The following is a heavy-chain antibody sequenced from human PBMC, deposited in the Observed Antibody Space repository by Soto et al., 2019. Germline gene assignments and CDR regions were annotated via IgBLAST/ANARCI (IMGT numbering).Heavy chain of an antibody. CDR1: GYTFTSYA. D-gene: IGHD6-19*01. CDR3: ARGRIAVAGTGYFQH. V-gene: IGHV1-3*01. Sequence: ASVKVSCKASGYTFTSYAMHWVRQAPGQRLEWMGWINAGNGNTKYSQKFQGRVTITRDTSASTAYMELSSLRSEDTAVYYCARGRIAVAGTGYFQHWGQGTLVTVS. CDR2: INAGNGNT. J-gene: IGHJ1*01.